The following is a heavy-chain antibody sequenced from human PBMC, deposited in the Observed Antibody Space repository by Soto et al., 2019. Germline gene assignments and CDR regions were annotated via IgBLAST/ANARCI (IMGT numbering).Heavy chain of an antibody. D-gene: IGHD1-26*01. CDR1: GFTFRSYA. CDR2: ISDSGGAT. Sequence: EVQLLESGGGLVQPGGSLRLSCAASGFTFRSYAMSWVRQAPGKGLEWVSGISDSGGATYYADSVKGRFTMSRDNSKNTLYLQMNSLRVEDTAVYYCAKDRGGSYYHFDYWGQGTLVTVSS. V-gene: IGHV3-23*01. CDR3: AKDRGGSYYHFDY. J-gene: IGHJ4*02.